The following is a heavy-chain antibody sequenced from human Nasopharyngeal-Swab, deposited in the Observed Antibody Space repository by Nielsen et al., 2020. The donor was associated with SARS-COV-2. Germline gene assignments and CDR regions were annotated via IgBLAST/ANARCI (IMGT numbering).Heavy chain of an antibody. CDR3: ARGKFNILTGAAAFDI. D-gene: IGHD3-9*01. Sequence: WIRQPPGKGLEWIGYIYYSGSTYYNPSLKSRVTISVDTSKNQFSLKLSSVTAADTAVYYCARGKFNILTGAAAFDIWGQGTMVTVSS. J-gene: IGHJ3*02. CDR2: IYYSGST. V-gene: IGHV4-30-4*01.